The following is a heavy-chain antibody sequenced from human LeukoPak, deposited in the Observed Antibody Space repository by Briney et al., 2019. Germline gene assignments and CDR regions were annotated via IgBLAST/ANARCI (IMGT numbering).Heavy chain of an antibody. CDR1: NYSISGDYY. J-gene: IGHJ5*02. D-gene: IGHD3-3*01. Sequence: SETLSLTCIVSNYSISGDYYWGWSRQPPGEGLEWIGSINHGGRTYYNPSLKSRVTIAVDTSKNHFSLKLNSVTAADTAVYYCARDHPANLASRLFDPWGQGTLVTVSS. V-gene: IGHV4-38-2*02. CDR2: INHGGRT. CDR3: ARDHPANLASRLFDP.